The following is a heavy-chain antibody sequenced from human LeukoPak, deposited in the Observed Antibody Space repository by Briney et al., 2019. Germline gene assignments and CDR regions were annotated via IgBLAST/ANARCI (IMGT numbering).Heavy chain of an antibody. CDR1: GASVRSDH. J-gene: IGHJ3*02. CDR2: MHGSGSP. CDR3: ARDLSVNAFDI. Sequence: SETLSLTSTASGASVRSDHWNWIRQPPGKGLEWIAYMHGSGSPNYNPSLASRLTLSVDATENLLSLKLTSVTAADTAVYFCARDLSVNAFDIWGQGTLVTVSS. D-gene: IGHD2/OR15-2a*01. V-gene: IGHV4-59*02.